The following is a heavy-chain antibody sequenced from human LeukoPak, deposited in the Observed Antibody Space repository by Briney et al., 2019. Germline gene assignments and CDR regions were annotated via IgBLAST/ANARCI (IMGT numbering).Heavy chain of an antibody. V-gene: IGHV3-21*01. Sequence: GGSLRLSCAASGFTFSSYSMNWVRQAPGKGLEWVSSISSSSSYIYYADSVKGRFTISRDNAKNSLYLQMNSLRAEDTAVYYCAREMPPYSSGWYEGAFDIWGQGTMVTVSS. CDR3: AREMPPYSSGWYEGAFDI. J-gene: IGHJ3*02. CDR1: GFTFSSYS. CDR2: ISSSSSYI. D-gene: IGHD6-19*01.